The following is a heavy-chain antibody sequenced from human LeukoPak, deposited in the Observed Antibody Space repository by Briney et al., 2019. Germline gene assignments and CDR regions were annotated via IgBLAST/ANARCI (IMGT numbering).Heavy chain of an antibody. D-gene: IGHD3-10*01. J-gene: IGHJ4*02. CDR3: ARGLWFGELFDY. CDR1: GGSFSGYY. V-gene: IGHV4-34*01. Sequence: SETLSLTCAVYGGSFSGYYWSWIRQPPGKGLEWIGEINHSGSTNYNPSLKSRVTISVDTSKNQFSLKLRSVTAADTAVYYCARGLWFGELFDYWGQGTLVTVSS. CDR2: INHSGST.